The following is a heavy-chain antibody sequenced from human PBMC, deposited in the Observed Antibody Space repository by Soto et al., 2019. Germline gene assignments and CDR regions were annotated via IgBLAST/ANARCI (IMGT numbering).Heavy chain of an antibody. CDR1: GGSISSYY. J-gene: IGHJ4*02. D-gene: IGHD2-15*01. CDR2: IYYSGST. V-gene: IGHV4-59*01. Sequence: XATLSLTCTVSGGSISSYYWSWIRQPPGKGLEWIGYIYYSGSTNYNPSLKSRVTISVDTSKNQFSLKLSSVTAADTAVYYCARDAGYCSGGSCYGRREYYFDYWGQGTLVTVSS. CDR3: ARDAGYCSGGSCYGRREYYFDY.